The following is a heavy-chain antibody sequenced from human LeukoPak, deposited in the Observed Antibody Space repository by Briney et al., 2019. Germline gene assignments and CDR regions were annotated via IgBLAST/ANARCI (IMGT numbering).Heavy chain of an antibody. CDR3: AKRPRYSGSYYFDY. D-gene: IGHD1-26*01. CDR2: ISGSGGST. V-gene: IGHV3-23*01. CDR1: GFTFSSYA. Sequence: GGSQRLSCAASGFTFSSYAMSWVRQAPGKGLEWVSAISGSGGSTYYADSVKSRFTISRDNSKNTLYLQMNSLRAEDTAVYYCAKRPRYSGSYYFDYWGQGTLVTVSS. J-gene: IGHJ4*02.